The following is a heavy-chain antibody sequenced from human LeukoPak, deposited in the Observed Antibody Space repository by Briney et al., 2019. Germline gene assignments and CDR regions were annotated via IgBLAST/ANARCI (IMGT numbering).Heavy chain of an antibody. J-gene: IGHJ3*02. CDR2: MNPNSGNT. Sequence: ASVKVSCKASGYTFTSYYMHWVRQATGQGLEWMGWMNPNSGNTGYAQKFQGRVTMTRNTSISTAYMELSSLRSEDTAVYYCARGPSPLYYDPIWGQGTMVTVSS. D-gene: IGHD3-22*01. CDR3: ARGPSPLYYDPI. V-gene: IGHV1-8*02. CDR1: GYTFTSYY.